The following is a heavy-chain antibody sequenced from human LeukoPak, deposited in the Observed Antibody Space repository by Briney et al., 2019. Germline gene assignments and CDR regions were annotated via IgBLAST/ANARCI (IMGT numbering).Heavy chain of an antibody. Sequence: GGSLRLSCAASGFTFSSYGMHWVRQAPGKGLEWVAVISYDGSNKYYADSVKGRFTISRGNSKNTLYLQMNSLRAEDTAVYYCAKDRGVVPAAIPFNYYYGMDVWGQGTTVTVSS. CDR3: AKDRGVVPAAIPFNYYYGMDV. V-gene: IGHV3-30*18. CDR1: GFTFSSYG. D-gene: IGHD2-2*02. CDR2: ISYDGSNK. J-gene: IGHJ6*02.